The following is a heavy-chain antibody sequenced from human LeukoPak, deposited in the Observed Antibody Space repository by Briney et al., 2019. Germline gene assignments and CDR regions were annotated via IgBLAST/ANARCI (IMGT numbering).Heavy chain of an antibody. Sequence: GGSLRLSCAASGFTFSSYSMNWVRQAPGKGLEWVSYISSSSSTIYYADSVKGRFTISRDNAKNSLYLQMNSLRAEDTAVYYCAKDQELSITGTTGYFDYWGQGTLVTVSS. J-gene: IGHJ4*02. D-gene: IGHD1-7*01. CDR1: GFTFSSYS. V-gene: IGHV3-48*01. CDR3: AKDQELSITGTTGYFDY. CDR2: ISSSSSTI.